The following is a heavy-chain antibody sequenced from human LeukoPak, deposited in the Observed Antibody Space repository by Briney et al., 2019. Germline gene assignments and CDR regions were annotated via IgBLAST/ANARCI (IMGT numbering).Heavy chain of an antibody. V-gene: IGHV4-61*02. D-gene: IGHD3-10*01. CDR2: IYTSRST. Sequence: PSQTLSLTCAVYGGSISSGSCYWSWNPQPAGKGPEWIGRIYTSRSTNYNPSLKSRVTISVDTSKNHLSLKLMSVAAADTAVYYCARDMITMVRGVIMKGDYFDYWGQGTLVTVSS. CDR1: GGSISSGSCY. CDR3: ARDMITMVRGVIMKGDYFDY. J-gene: IGHJ4*02.